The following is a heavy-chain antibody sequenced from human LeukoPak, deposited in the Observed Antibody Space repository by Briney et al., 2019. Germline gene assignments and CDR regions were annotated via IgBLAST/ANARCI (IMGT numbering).Heavy chain of an antibody. V-gene: IGHV3-7*03. Sequence: GGSLRLSCAASGFTFSDYWMSWVRQAPGKGLEWVANIKQDGSVKYYVDSVRGRFTISRDNAQNSLYLQMSSLRADDAAVYYCARKGLGDYWGQGTLVTVSS. J-gene: IGHJ4*02. CDR2: IKQDGSVK. CDR3: ARKGLGDY. D-gene: IGHD3/OR15-3a*01. CDR1: GFTFSDYW.